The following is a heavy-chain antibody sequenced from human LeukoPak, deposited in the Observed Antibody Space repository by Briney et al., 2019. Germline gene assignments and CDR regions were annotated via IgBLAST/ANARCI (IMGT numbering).Heavy chain of an antibody. Sequence: GASVKVSCKASGYTFTSYGISWARQAPGQGLEWMGWISAYNGNTNYAQKLQGRVTMTTDTSTSTAYMELRSLRSDDTAVYYCARDLYDFWSGPYYYYGMDVWGQGTTVTVSS. CDR1: GYTFTSYG. D-gene: IGHD3-3*01. CDR2: ISAYNGNT. V-gene: IGHV1-18*01. CDR3: ARDLYDFWSGPYYYYGMDV. J-gene: IGHJ6*02.